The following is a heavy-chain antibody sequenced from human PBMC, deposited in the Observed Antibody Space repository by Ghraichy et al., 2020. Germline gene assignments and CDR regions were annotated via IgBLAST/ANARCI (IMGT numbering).Heavy chain of an antibody. CDR1: GGSFSGYY. Sequence: SETLSLTCAVYGGSFSGYYWSWIRQPPGKGLEWIGEINHSGSTNYNPSLKSRVTISVDTSKNQFSLKLSSVTAADTAVYYCARGRLTGTTPVLLFYYWGQGTLVTVSS. J-gene: IGHJ4*02. CDR2: INHSGST. V-gene: IGHV4-34*01. CDR3: ARGRLTGTTPVLLFYY. D-gene: IGHD1-20*01.